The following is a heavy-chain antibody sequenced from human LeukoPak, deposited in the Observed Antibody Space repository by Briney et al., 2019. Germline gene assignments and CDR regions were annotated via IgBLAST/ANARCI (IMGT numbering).Heavy chain of an antibody. V-gene: IGHV5-51*01. CDR3: ARQGYYDSSGSGAFDV. Sequence: PGESLQISFKGSGYRFISHWIGWVRPMPGKGLEWMGIIYPGESDATYSPSFQGQVTISADKSTSTACLQWSSLKASDTAMYYCARQGYYDSSGSGAFDVWGQGTMVTVSS. D-gene: IGHD3-22*01. CDR2: IYPGESDA. CDR1: GYRFISHW. J-gene: IGHJ3*01.